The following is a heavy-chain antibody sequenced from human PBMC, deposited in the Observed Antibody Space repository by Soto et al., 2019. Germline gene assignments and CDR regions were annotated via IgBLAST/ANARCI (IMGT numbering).Heavy chain of an antibody. Sequence: QVQLVQSGAEVKKPGSSVKVSCKASGGTFSSYAISWVRQAPGQGLEWMGGIIPIFGTANYAQKFQGRVTFTXDXATSTAYVELSSLRSEDTAVYYCARLLHGYSPVFDYWGQGTLVTVSS. J-gene: IGHJ4*02. CDR3: ARLLHGYSPVFDY. CDR1: GGTFSSYA. D-gene: IGHD5-18*01. V-gene: IGHV1-69*05. CDR2: IIPIFGTA.